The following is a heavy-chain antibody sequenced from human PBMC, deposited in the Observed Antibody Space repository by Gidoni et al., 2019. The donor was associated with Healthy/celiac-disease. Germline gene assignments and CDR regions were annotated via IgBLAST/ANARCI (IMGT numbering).Heavy chain of an antibody. Sequence: QVQLVQSGAEVKKPGSSVKVSCKASGGTFSSYAISWVRQAPGQGLEWMGGIIPIFGTANYEQKFQGRVTITADESTSTAYMELSSLRSEDTAVYYCARGGYCSGGSCYWYFDLWGRGTLVTVSS. V-gene: IGHV1-69*01. CDR2: IIPIFGTA. D-gene: IGHD2-15*01. CDR3: ARGGYCSGGSCYWYFDL. CDR1: GGTFSSYA. J-gene: IGHJ2*01.